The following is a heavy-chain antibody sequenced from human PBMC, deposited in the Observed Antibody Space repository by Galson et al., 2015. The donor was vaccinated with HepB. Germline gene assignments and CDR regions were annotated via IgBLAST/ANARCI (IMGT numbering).Heavy chain of an antibody. CDR2: IYTSGST. CDR3: ARESGGTVAKNGWFDP. J-gene: IGHJ5*02. D-gene: IGHD5-12*01. Sequence: SETLSLTCTVSGGSISSYYWSWIRQPAGKGLEWIGRIYTSGSTNYNPSLKSRVTMSVDTSKNQFSLKLSSVTAADTAVYYCARESGGTVAKNGWFDPWGQGTLVTVSS. V-gene: IGHV4-4*07. CDR1: GGSISSYY.